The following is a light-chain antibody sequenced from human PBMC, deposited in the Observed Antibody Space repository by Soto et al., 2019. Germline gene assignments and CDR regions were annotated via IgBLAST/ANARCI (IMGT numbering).Light chain of an antibody. V-gene: IGKV3-15*01. CDR3: QQYNYWPPYT. Sequence: EIVMTQSPATLSVSPGERATLSCRASQSFSSNLAWYQQKPGQAPRLLIYGAAIRATGIPARFSGSGSGTEFTLTISSLQSEDFAVYYCQQYNYWPPYTFGQGTKLEIK. J-gene: IGKJ2*01. CDR2: GAA. CDR1: QSFSSN.